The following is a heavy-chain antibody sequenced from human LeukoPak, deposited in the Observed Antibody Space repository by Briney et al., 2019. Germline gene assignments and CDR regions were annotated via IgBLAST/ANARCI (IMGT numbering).Heavy chain of an antibody. J-gene: IGHJ4*02. D-gene: IGHD3-3*01. Sequence: PGGSLRLSCAASGFTFDDYGMSWVRQAPGKGLEWVSDINWNGGSTGYADSVKGRFTISRDNAKNSLYLQMNSLRAEDTALYYCARGGITIFGVVIHYFDYWGQGTLVTVSS. CDR2: INWNGGST. V-gene: IGHV3-20*04. CDR3: ARGGITIFGVVIHYFDY. CDR1: GFTFDDYG.